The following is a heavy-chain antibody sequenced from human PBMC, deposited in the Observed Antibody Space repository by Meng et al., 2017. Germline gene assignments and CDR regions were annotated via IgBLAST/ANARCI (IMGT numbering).Heavy chain of an antibody. V-gene: IGHV1-69*06. CDR3: ASRYYYDSSGYYPNRRYYFDY. D-gene: IGHD3-22*01. J-gene: IGHJ4*02. Sequence: GRLVQSGAEVKKPGSSVKVSCKASGGPFSRYAISWVRQAPGQGLEWMGGIIPIFGTANYAQKFQGRVTITADKSTSTAYMELSSLRSEDTAVYYCASRYYYDSSGYYPNRRYYFDYWGQGTLVTVSS. CDR1: GGPFSRYA. CDR2: IIPIFGTA.